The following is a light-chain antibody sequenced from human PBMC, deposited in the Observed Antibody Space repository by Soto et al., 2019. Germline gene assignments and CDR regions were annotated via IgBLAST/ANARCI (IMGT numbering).Light chain of an antibody. CDR2: GAS. Sequence: EIVMTQSPATLSVSPGERATLSCRASQSVSSNLAWYQQKPGQAPRLLIYGASTRATGIPARFSGSGSGTEFTLTHSSLQSEDFAVYYCQQYNNSPQTFGQGTKVEIK. CDR3: QQYNNSPQT. V-gene: IGKV3-15*01. CDR1: QSVSSN. J-gene: IGKJ1*01.